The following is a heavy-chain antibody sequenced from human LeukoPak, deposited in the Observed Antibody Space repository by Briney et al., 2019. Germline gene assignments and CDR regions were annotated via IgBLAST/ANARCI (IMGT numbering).Heavy chain of an antibody. CDR3: ARDKRDTVTGWGYYYYYMDV. Sequence: GGSLRLSCAASGFTFSSYAMSWVRQAPGKGLEWVSAISGSGGSTYYADSVKGRFTISRDNSKNTLYLQMNSLRAEDTAVYYCARDKRDTVTGWGYYYYYMDVWGKGTAVTVSS. V-gene: IGHV3-23*01. CDR2: ISGSGGST. CDR1: GFTFSSYA. J-gene: IGHJ6*03. D-gene: IGHD4-11*01.